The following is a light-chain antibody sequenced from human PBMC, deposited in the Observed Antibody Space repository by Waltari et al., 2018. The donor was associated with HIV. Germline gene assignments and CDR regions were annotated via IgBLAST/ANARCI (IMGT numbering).Light chain of an antibody. Sequence: DIVVIKYPDSLTVPLGERATVFCKSRHSLLYPSTNNTYLAWYQQKAGQSPKSLIYWASVRESGVSDRFIASGSGTDFTLTITNVQTEDASIYFCQQYLRTPYTFAQGTKVEI. CDR3: QQYLRTPYT. CDR1: HSLLYPSTNNTY. J-gene: IGKJ2*01. V-gene: IGKV4-1*01. CDR2: WAS.